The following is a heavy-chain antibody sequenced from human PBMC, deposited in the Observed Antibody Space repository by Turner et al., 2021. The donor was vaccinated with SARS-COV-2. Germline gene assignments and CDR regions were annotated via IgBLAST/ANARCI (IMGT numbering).Heavy chain of an antibody. J-gene: IGHJ4*02. D-gene: IGHD2-21*02. Sequence: SVQISCKTSGFTFITYVIHWVRQAPGQRPEWLGSINGGNGRTEYAEEFKGRVTMTRDTSANTAYMELSRLKSEDVALYYCAREPLPLRFWGQGTLVTVSS. V-gene: IGHV1-3*03. CDR1: GFTFITYV. CDR2: INGGNGRT. CDR3: AREPLPLRF.